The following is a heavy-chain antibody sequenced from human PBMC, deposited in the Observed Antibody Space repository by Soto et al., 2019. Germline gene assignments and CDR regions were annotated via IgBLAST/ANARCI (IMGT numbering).Heavy chain of an antibody. D-gene: IGHD2-15*01. J-gene: IGHJ4*02. CDR1: GGSFSGYY. CDR3: ARGRISTRSPLPY. Sequence: QVQLQQWGAGLLKPSETLSLTCAVYGGSFSGYYWSWIRQPPGKGLEWIGEINHSGSTNYNPSLKSRVTISVYTSKNQFSLKLSSVTAADTAVYYCARGRISTRSPLPYWGQGTLVTVSS. V-gene: IGHV4-34*01. CDR2: INHSGST.